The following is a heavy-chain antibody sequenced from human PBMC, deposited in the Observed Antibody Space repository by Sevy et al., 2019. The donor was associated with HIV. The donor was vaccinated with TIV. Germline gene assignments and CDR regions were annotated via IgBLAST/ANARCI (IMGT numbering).Heavy chain of an antibody. Sequence: GGSLRLSCAASGFTFSSYSMNWVRQAPGKGLEWVSSISSSSSYIYYADSVKGRFTISRDNAKNSLYLQMNSLRAEDTAVYYCARDSLAISPIFGSRYYMDVWGKGTTVTVSS. J-gene: IGHJ6*03. CDR2: ISSSSSYI. D-gene: IGHD3-3*01. CDR3: ARDSLAISPIFGSRYYMDV. V-gene: IGHV3-21*01. CDR1: GFTFSSYS.